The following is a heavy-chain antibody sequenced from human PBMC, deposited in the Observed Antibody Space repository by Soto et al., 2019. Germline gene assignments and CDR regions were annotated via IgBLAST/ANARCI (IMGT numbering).Heavy chain of an antibody. CDR2: TFTGGST. D-gene: IGHD1-26*01. Sequence: EVQLVETGGGLIQPGGSLRLSCLASGFSVTTNYIIWVRQPPGKGLEWVSTTFTGGSTHYADSVKGRFSISRDNSKNTVYLQMNNLRDDDKAVYYCAKKPPSSIQGWAFGMDVWGQGTTVSVSS. V-gene: IGHV3-53*02. J-gene: IGHJ6*02. CDR3: AKKPPSSIQGWAFGMDV. CDR1: GFSVTTNY.